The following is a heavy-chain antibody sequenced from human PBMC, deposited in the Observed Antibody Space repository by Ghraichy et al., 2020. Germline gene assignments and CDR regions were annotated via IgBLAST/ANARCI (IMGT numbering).Heavy chain of an antibody. CDR3: VRDFLQQHHFAPIDY. CDR1: GFTLHYHG. J-gene: IGHJ4*02. V-gene: IGHV3-20*04. D-gene: IGHD2/OR15-2a*01. Sequence: GSLNISCAASGFTLHYHGMSWVRQAPGKGLEWVSGINGNGDITDYADSVKGRFTISRDNAKNSLYLQMNSLRAEDTAFYYCVRDFLQQHHFAPIDYWGQGTLVTVSS. CDR2: INGNGDIT.